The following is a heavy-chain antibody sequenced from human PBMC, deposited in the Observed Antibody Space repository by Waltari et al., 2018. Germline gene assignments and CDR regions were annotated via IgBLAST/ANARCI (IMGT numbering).Heavy chain of an antibody. V-gene: IGHV3-53*01. Sequence: HLVESGGGLIQPGGSLRPSCAASGFTVTTDYRSWVRQAPGRGLECFSVSDSAVTTYDADAVKGRFTISRDTFRNTLYLQMDNLRPDDTAVYYCARGNTAALDYWGQGTLVTVSS. CDR1: GFTVTTDY. J-gene: IGHJ4*02. CDR2: SDSAVTT. D-gene: IGHD2-21*02. CDR3: ARGNTAALDY.